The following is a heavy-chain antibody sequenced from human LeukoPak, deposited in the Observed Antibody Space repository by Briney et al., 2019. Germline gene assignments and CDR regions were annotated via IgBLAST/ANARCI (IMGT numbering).Heavy chain of an antibody. CDR1: GYTFTGYY. CDR2: INPNSGGT. J-gene: IGHJ4*02. D-gene: IGHD3-3*01. CDR3: ARAGHYDFWSGYYCDY. V-gene: IGHV1-2*02. Sequence: GASVKVSCKASGYTFTGYYMHWVRQAPGQGLEWMGWINPNSGGTNYAQKFQGRVTMTRDTSISTAYMELSRLRSDDTAVYYCARAGHYDFWSGYYCDYWGQGTLVTASS.